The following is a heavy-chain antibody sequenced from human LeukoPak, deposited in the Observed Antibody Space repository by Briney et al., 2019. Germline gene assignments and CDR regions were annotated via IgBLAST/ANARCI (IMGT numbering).Heavy chain of an antibody. Sequence: SETLSLTCTVSGGSISSGGYYWSWIRQHPGKGLEWIGCIYYSGSTSYNPSLKSRVTISVDTSKNQFSLKLSSVSAADTAVYYCARRGEYDFWSGYFDHWGQGTLVTVSS. CDR3: ARRGEYDFWSGYFDH. CDR1: GGSISSGGYY. CDR2: IYYSGST. J-gene: IGHJ4*02. D-gene: IGHD3-3*01. V-gene: IGHV4-39*01.